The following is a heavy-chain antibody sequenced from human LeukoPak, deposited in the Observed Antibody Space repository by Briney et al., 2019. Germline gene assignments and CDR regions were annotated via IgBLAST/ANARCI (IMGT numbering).Heavy chain of an antibody. V-gene: IGHV3-21*01. CDR1: GFTFSSYS. CDR2: ISSSSSYI. CDR3: ARAPPIAVAGTLDY. Sequence: GGSLRLSCAASGFTFSSYSMNWVRQAPGKGLEWVSSISSSSSYIYYADSVKGRFTISRDNAKNSLYLQMNSLRAEDTAVYYCARAPPIAVAGTLDYWGQGTLVTVSS. J-gene: IGHJ4*02. D-gene: IGHD6-19*01.